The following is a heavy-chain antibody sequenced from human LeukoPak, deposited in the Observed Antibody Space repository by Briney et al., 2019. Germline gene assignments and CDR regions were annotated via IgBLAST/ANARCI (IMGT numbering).Heavy chain of an antibody. D-gene: IGHD4-17*01. J-gene: IGHJ4*02. V-gene: IGHV3-23*01. CDR3: AKDRTTVTTPFYFDY. CDR1: GFTFSSYA. CDR2: ISGSGGST. Sequence: PGGSLRLSCAASGFTFSSYAMSWVRQAPGKGLEWVSAISGSGGSTYYADSVKGRFTISRDNSKNTLYLQMNSLRAEDTAAYYCAKDRTTVTTPFYFDYWGQGTLVTVSS.